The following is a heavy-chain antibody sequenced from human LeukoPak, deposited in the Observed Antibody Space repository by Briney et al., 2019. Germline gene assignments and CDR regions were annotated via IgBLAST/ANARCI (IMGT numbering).Heavy chain of an antibody. J-gene: IGHJ5*02. V-gene: IGHV5-51*01. CDR3: AKLRLSAAVASFSDH. Sequence: GESLRISCKASGYSFTQYWIGWVRQVPGKGLELMGIIYPDDSDTKYSPSFEGQVTFSADKSIKTAYLQWSSLKASDSAIYYYAKLRLSAAVASFSDHWGQGTLVTVSS. CDR1: GYSFTQYW. CDR2: IYPDDSDT. D-gene: IGHD2-15*01.